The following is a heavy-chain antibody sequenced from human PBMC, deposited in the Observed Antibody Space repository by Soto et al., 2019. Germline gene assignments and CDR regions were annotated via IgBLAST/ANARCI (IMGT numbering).Heavy chain of an antibody. CDR1: GGSISSYY. J-gene: IGHJ4*02. CDR2: IYYSGST. D-gene: IGHD1-26*01. CDR3: ARESPSWEPKRYFDY. Sequence: SETLSLTCTVSGGSISSYYWSWIRQPPGKGLEWIGYIYYSGSTNYNPSLKSRVTISVDTSKNQFSLKLSSVTAADTAVYYCARESPSWEPKRYFDYWGQGTLVTVSS. V-gene: IGHV4-59*01.